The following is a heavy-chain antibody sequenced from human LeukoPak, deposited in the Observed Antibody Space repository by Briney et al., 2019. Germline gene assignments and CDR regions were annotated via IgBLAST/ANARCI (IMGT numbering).Heavy chain of an antibody. Sequence: PGGSLRLYCAASSFTCSGYAMNWDHHAQGKGLKGVKSTSGSSSSTDYTDPVKGRITISRDNTKNTMYLKMNSLRAEDMAVYYSVKADSSYDFLDDYWRQGMVVIVSS. CDR2: TSGSSSST. J-gene: IGHJ4*02. CDR1: SFTCSGYA. CDR3: VKADSSYDFLDDY. D-gene: IGHD5-12*01. V-gene: IGHV3-23*01.